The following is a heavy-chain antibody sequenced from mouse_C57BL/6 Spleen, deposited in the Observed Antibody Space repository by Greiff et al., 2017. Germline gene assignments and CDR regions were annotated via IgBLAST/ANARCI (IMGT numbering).Heavy chain of an antibody. Sequence: EVHLVESGGGLVKPGGSLKLSCAASGFTFSDYGMHWVRQAPETGLEWVSYISSGSSTIYYADTVKGRFTISRDNAKNTLFLQMTSLRSEDTAMYYCARKDGYYGYFDVWGTGTTVTVSS. CDR2: ISSGSSTI. J-gene: IGHJ1*03. D-gene: IGHD2-3*01. V-gene: IGHV5-17*01. CDR3: ARKDGYYGYFDV. CDR1: GFTFSDYG.